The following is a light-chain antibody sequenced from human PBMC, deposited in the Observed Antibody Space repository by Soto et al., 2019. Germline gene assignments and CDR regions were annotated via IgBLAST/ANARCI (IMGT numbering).Light chain of an antibody. CDR1: SSNIGSNY. J-gene: IGLJ1*01. V-gene: IGLV1-47*01. Sequence: QSVLTQPPSASGTPGQRVNISCSGSSSNIGSNYVYWYRQFPGTAPKLLIQRNNQRPSGVPDRFSGSKSGTSASLAITGLQAEDEADYYCQSYDSSLSGWVFGTGTKLTVL. CDR3: QSYDSSLSGWV. CDR2: RNN.